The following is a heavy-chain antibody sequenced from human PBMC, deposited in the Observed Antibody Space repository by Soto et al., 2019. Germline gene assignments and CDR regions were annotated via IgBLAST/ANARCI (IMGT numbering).Heavy chain of an antibody. CDR3: ARQIYDSDTGPNFQYYFDS. CDR2: IDPSDSQT. Sequence: PGESLKISCKGSGYSFAGYGITWVRQNPGKGLEWMGRIDPSDSQTYYSPSFRGHVTISVTKSITTVFLQWSSLRASDTAMYYCARQIYDSDTGPNFQYYFDSWGQGTQVTVSS. V-gene: IGHV5-10-1*01. CDR1: GYSFAGYG. J-gene: IGHJ4*02. D-gene: IGHD3-22*01.